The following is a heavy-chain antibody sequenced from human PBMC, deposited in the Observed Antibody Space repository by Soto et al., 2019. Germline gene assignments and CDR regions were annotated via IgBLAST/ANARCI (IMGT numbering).Heavy chain of an antibody. J-gene: IGHJ5*02. CDR1: GFSLDTNGVG. V-gene: IGHV2-5*01. CDR3: ARSQGDNSVWDGWFDT. CDR2: VYWNDDK. Sequence: SVPTLVNPTQTLSLTCTFSGFSLDTNGVGVGWIRQPPGKALEWLALVYWNDDKRFSPSLWGRITITKDTSNNQVVLTMTNVGPEEKAIYYCARSQGDNSVWDGWFDTWGPGIRVTVSP. D-gene: IGHD6-19*01.